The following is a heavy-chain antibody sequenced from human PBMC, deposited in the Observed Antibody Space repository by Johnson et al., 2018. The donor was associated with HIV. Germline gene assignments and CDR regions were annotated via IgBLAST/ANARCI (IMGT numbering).Heavy chain of an antibody. J-gene: IGHJ3*01. Sequence: VQLVESGGGLVQPGGSLRLSCAASGFTVSSNYMSWVRQAPGKGLEWVSAISGSGGSTYYADSVKGRFTISRDNSKNTVSLQMNSLRAEDTALYYCVRGIVGATGAFDLWGQGTLVTVSS. CDR1: GFTVSSNY. CDR2: SGSGGST. D-gene: IGHD1-26*01. CDR3: VRGIVGATGAFDL. V-gene: IGHV3-23*04.